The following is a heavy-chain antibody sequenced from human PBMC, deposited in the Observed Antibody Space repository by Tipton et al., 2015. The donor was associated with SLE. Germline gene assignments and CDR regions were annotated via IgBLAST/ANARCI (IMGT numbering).Heavy chain of an antibody. CDR1: GFTISSYE. D-gene: IGHD7-27*01. CDR2: INHSGST. V-gene: IGHV4-34*01. Sequence: LRLSCAASGFTISSYEMNWVRQPPGKGLEWIGEINHSGSTNYNPSLKSRVTISVDTSKNQFSLKLSSVTAADTAVYYCARGDLTVADYWGQGTLVTVSS. J-gene: IGHJ4*02. CDR3: ARGDLTVADY.